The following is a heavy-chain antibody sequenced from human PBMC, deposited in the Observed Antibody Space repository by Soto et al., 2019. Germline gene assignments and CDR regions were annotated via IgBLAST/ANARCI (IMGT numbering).Heavy chain of an antibody. CDR2: ISGSGGDT. V-gene: IGHV3-23*01. CDR3: ARLCSSTNCPINN. CDR1: GFIFSNYA. D-gene: IGHD2-2*01. J-gene: IGHJ4*02. Sequence: EVELLESGGGLVQRGGSLRLSCAASGFIFSNYAMSWVRQAPGKGLEWVSSISGSGGDTYYADSVMGRFTISRDKSKSMLFLQMNSLTAEDAAVYYCARLCSSTNCPINNWGQGTLVTVSS.